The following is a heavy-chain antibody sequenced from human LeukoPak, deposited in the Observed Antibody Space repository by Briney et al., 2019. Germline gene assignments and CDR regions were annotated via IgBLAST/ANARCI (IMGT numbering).Heavy chain of an antibody. J-gene: IGHJ4*02. CDR3: ARETTGLARYFDY. CDR2: IHTSGST. Sequence: SETLSLTCSVSGGSISTYYGTWIRLSAGKGLEWIGRIHTSGSTNYNPSLKSRVTMSVDTSKNQFSLNLSSVTAADTAFYYCARETTGLARYFDYWGQGTLVTVSS. D-gene: IGHD4-17*01. V-gene: IGHV4-4*07. CDR1: GGSISTYY.